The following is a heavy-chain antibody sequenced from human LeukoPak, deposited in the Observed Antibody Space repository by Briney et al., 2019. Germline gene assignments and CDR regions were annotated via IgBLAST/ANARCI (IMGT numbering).Heavy chain of an antibody. CDR3: ARGLIAARFCFDY. CDR2: ISSSGSTI. CDR1: GFTFSSYE. V-gene: IGHV3-48*03. D-gene: IGHD6-6*01. J-gene: IGHJ4*02. Sequence: PGGSLRLSCAASGFTFSSYEMNWVRQAPGKGLEWVSYISSSGSTIYYADSVKGRFTISRDNAKNSLYLQMNSLRAEDTAVYYCARGLIAARFCFDYWGQGTLVTVSS.